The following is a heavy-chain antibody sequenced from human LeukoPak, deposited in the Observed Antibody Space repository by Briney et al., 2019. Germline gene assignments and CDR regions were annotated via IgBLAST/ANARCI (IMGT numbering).Heavy chain of an antibody. CDR2: INGSGGDS. D-gene: IGHD1-26*01. Sequence: GGSLTLSCIASGIPFSRYGLAWVRQAPGKGLEWVSLINGSGGDSYYADSVKGRFTISRDNSKNSLYLQMNNGRADDTTVYFCVTDPCGNFLGFFDFWDRGPLITVSS. CDR1: GIPFSRYG. CDR3: VTDPCGNFLGFFDF. J-gene: IGHJ4*02. V-gene: IGHV3-23*01.